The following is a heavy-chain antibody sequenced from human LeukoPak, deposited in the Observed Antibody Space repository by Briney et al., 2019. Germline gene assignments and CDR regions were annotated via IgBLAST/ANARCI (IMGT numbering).Heavy chain of an antibody. CDR1: GFTFSTYG. CDR3: AKGYDTRH. D-gene: IGHD3-9*01. V-gene: IGHV3-30*02. J-gene: IGHJ1*01. CDR2: IRLDGGTT. Sequence: GGSLRLSCAASGFTFSTYGMHWVRQAPGKGLEWVAFIRLDGGTTYHADSVKGRFTISRDNSKNTLYLQMNSLRTEDTAMYYCAKGYDTRHWGQGTLVIVSS.